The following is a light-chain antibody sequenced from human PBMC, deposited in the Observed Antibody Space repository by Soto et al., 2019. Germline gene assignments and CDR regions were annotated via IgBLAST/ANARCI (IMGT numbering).Light chain of an antibody. CDR2: EVS. J-gene: IGLJ1*01. CDR3: CSYAGSSLGV. V-gene: IGLV2-23*02. CDR1: SNDVGSYNL. Sequence: QSPLTQPASVSGSPGQSITISCTGTSNDVGSYNLVSWYQQHPGKAPKLMIYEVSKRPSGVSNRFSGSKSGNTASLTISGLQAEDEADYYCCSYAGSSLGVFGTGTKLTVL.